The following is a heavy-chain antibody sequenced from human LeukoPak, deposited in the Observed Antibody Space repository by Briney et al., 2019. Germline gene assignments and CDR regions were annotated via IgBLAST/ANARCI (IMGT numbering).Heavy chain of an antibody. J-gene: IGHJ6*02. CDR2: INHSGST. V-gene: IGHV4-34*01. CDR3: ARWSVVVVAATRYYGMDV. Sequence: SETLSLTCAAYGGSFSGYYWSWIRQPPGKGLEWIGEINHSGSTNYNPPLKSRVTISVDTSKNQFSMKLSSVTAADTAVYYCARWSVVVVAATRYYGMDVWGQGTTVTVSS. CDR1: GGSFSGYY. D-gene: IGHD2-15*01.